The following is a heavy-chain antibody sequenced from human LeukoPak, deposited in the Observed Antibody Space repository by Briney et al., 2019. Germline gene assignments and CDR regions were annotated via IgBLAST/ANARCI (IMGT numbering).Heavy chain of an antibody. Sequence: SETLSLTCTVSGGSISSGGYYWSWIRQPPGKGLEWIGYIYHSGSTYYNPSLKSRVTISVDRSKNQFSLKLSSVTAADTAVYYCARTRFWSGYFDAFDIWGQGTMVTVSS. CDR2: IYHSGST. V-gene: IGHV4-30-2*01. D-gene: IGHD3-3*01. CDR3: ARTRFWSGYFDAFDI. J-gene: IGHJ3*02. CDR1: GGSISSGGYY.